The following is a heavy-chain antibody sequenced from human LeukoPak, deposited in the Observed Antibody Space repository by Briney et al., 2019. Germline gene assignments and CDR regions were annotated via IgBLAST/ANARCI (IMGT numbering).Heavy chain of an antibody. CDR2: IHYGGST. J-gene: IGHJ4*02. CDR1: GGSVSSGSYY. Sequence: SETLSLTCTVSGGSVSSGSYYWGWIRQPPGKGLEWIGSIHYGGSTYSNPSLKSRVTISVDTSKNQFSLKLSSVTAADTAVYYCARHYTVTPDYWGQGTLVTVSS. D-gene: IGHD4-17*01. V-gene: IGHV4-39*01. CDR3: ARHYTVTPDY.